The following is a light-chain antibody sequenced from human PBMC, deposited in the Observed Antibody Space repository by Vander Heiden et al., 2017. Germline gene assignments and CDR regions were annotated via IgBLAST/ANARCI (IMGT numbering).Light chain of an antibody. CDR1: KLGDKY. CDR3: QAWDSSTVV. V-gene: IGLV3-1*01. Sequence: SYALCRRPSVPVSPGQTASITCSGDKLGDKYACWYQQKPGQYPVLVIYQDSKRPSGIPERFSGSNSGNTATLTISGTQAMDEADYYCQAWDSSTVVFGGGTKLTVL. J-gene: IGLJ2*01. CDR2: QDS.